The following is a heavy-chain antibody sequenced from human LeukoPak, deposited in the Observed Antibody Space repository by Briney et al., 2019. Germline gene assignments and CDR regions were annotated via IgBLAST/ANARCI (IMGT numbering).Heavy chain of an antibody. Sequence: GASVKVSCKASGYTFTSYAMHWVRQAPGQRLEWMGWSNAGNGNTKYSQEFQGRVTITRDTSASTAYMELSSLRSEDMAVYYCARRRAADYYGMDVWGQGTTVTVSS. CDR2: SNAGNGNT. CDR1: GYTFTSYA. CDR3: ARRRAADYYGMDV. J-gene: IGHJ6*02. D-gene: IGHD6-13*01. V-gene: IGHV1-3*02.